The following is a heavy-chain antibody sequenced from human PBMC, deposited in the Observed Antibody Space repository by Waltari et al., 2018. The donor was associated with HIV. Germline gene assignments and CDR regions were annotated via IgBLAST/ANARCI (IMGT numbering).Heavy chain of an antibody. D-gene: IGHD1-26*01. Sequence: EVQLVESGGGLVKPGGSLRLSCAASGFTFSNAWMSWVRQAPGKGLEWVGRIKSKTDGGTTDYAAPVKGRFTISRDDSKNTLYLQMNSLKTEDTAVYYCTTDPQWELLGVAGYWGQGTLVTVSS. CDR3: TTDPQWELLGVAGY. CDR1: GFTFSNAW. V-gene: IGHV3-15*01. J-gene: IGHJ4*02. CDR2: IKSKTDGGTT.